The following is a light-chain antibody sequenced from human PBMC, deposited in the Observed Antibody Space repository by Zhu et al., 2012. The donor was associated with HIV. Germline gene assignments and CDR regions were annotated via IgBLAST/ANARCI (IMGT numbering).Light chain of an antibody. Sequence: ETVLTQSPGTLSLSPGERATLSCRATQNVRSNSLAWYQQKPGRAPRLLIYDASNRATGIPARFNGSGSGTDFTLAISSLEPEDFAVYYCQQRYTWPLTFGGGTKVEIK. V-gene: IGKV3-11*01. J-gene: IGKJ4*01. CDR3: QQRYTWPLT. CDR1: QNVRSN. CDR2: DAS.